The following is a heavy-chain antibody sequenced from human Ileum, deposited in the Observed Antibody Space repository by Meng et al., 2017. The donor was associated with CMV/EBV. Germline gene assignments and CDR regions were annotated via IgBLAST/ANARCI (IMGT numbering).Heavy chain of an antibody. CDR1: DSSIYNYY. V-gene: IGHV4-59*01. D-gene: IGHD2-15*01. J-gene: IGHJ6*02. CDR3: ARDHSLYGMDV. CDR2: IYYTGST. Sequence: SETLSLTCTVSDSSIYNYYWSWIRQPPGKGLEWIEYIYYTGSTNYNPSLKSRVTISVDTSKNQFSLNLSTVTAADTAVYYCARDHSLYGMDVWGQGTTVTVSS.